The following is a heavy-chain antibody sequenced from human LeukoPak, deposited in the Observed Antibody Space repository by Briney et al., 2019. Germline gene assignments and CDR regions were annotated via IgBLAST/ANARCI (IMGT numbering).Heavy chain of an antibody. Sequence: GGSLRLSCAASGFTFSSYGMNWVRQAPGKGLEWVSSISGSGGSTYYADSVKGRFTISRDNSKNTLYLQMNSLRAEDTAVYYCARQRDGYNRFDPWGQGTLVTVSS. CDR1: GFTFSSYG. CDR2: ISGSGGST. D-gene: IGHD5-24*01. CDR3: ARQRDGYNRFDP. V-gene: IGHV3-23*01. J-gene: IGHJ5*02.